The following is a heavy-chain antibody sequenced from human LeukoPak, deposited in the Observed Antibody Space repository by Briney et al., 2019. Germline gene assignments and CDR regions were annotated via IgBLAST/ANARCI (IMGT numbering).Heavy chain of an antibody. J-gene: IGHJ4*02. V-gene: IGHV4-34*12. Sequence: SETLSLTCAVYGGSFSAYYWSWIRQPPGKGLEWIGSIFYSGSTYYNPSLNSRVTISIDTSKNQFSLRLSSVTAADTAVYYCARQMNTVTADYWGQGTLVTVSS. CDR3: ARQMNTVTADY. CDR1: GGSFSAYY. D-gene: IGHD4-17*01. CDR2: IFYSGST.